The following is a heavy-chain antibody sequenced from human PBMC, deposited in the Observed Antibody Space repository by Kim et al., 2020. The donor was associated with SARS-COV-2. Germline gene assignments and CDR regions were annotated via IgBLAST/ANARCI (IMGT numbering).Heavy chain of an antibody. J-gene: IGHJ6*02. D-gene: IGHD2-2*01. Sequence: GGSLRLSCAASGFTFSSYAISWVRQAPGKGLEWVSVISGSGTNTYYADSVKGRFTISRDNSKNTLYLQMNSLRAEDTAVNYCAKGGGDCTSTTCDEYYYYKMDVWGQGTTVTVSS. CDR1: GFTFSSYA. V-gene: IGHV3-23*01. CDR3: AKGGGDCTSTTCDEYYYYKMDV. CDR2: ISGSGTNT.